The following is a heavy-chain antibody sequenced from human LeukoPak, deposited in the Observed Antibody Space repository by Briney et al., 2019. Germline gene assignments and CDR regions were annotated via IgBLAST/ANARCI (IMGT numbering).Heavy chain of an antibody. CDR3: ARASIVATRYYFYGMDV. CDR2: INAGNGNT. J-gene: IGHJ6*04. D-gene: IGHD5-12*01. V-gene: IGHV1-3*01. Sequence: ASVKVSCKASGYAFSTYAMHWVRQAPGQSREWVGWINAGNGNTEYAQKLQDRVTITRDTSASTADMELSSLRSEDTAVYYCARASIVATRYYFYGMDVWGKGTTVIVSS. CDR1: GYAFSTYA.